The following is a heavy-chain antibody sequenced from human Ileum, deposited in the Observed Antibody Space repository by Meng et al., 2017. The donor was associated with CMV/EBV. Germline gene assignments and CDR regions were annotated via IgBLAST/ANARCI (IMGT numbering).Heavy chain of an antibody. D-gene: IGHD6-13*01. Sequence: ASVKVSCKASGYTFTSYGISWVRQAPGQGLEWMGWISAYNGNTNYAQKLQGRVTMTTDTSTSTAYMELTSLTSGDTAVYFCVWGQVYKEPAGTSYGMDVWGQGTTVTVSS. CDR3: VWGQVYKEPAGTSYGMDV. V-gene: IGHV1-18*01. CDR1: GYTFTSYG. J-gene: IGHJ6*02. CDR2: ISAYNGNT.